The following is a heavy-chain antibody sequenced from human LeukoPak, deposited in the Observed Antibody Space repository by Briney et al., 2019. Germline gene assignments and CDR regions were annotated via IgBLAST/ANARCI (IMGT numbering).Heavy chain of an antibody. CDR1: GFTFDDYA. J-gene: IGHJ6*04. CDR2: ISWNSGSI. CDR3: AKQSPFSPTYYDFWSGYPGPVDV. Sequence: GGSLRLSCAASGFTFDDYAMHWVRQAPGKGLEWVSGISWNSGSIGYADSVKGRFTISRDNAKNSLYLQMNSLRAEDTALYYCAKQSPFSPTYYDFWSGYPGPVDVWGKGTTVTVSS. V-gene: IGHV3-9*01. D-gene: IGHD3-3*01.